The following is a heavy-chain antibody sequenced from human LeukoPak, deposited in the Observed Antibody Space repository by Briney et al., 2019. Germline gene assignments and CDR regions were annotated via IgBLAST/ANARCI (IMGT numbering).Heavy chain of an antibody. V-gene: IGHV3-53*04. CDR3: ASTRYSYGYYYYYGMDV. CDR1: GFTVSSNY. Sequence: GGSLRLSCAASGFTVSSNYMSWVRQAPGKGLEWVSVIYSGGSTYYADSVKGRLTISRHNSKNTLYLQMNSLRAEGTAVYYCASTRYSYGYYYYYGMDVWGQGTTVTVSS. D-gene: IGHD5-18*01. J-gene: IGHJ6*02. CDR2: IYSGGST.